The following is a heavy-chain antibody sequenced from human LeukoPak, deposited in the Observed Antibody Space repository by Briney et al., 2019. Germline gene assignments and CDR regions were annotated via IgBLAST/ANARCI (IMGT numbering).Heavy chain of an antibody. Sequence: SETLSLTCSVSGDSISSNYWSWIRQPPGKGLEWIGYMFYSGSTSYNPSLKSRATISVDMSKNQFSLKLSSVTAADTAVYYCARHPLYGSGLGFFDYWGKGTVVAVSS. CDR2: MFYSGST. J-gene: IGHJ4*02. V-gene: IGHV4-59*08. D-gene: IGHD3-10*01. CDR1: GDSISSNY. CDR3: ARHPLYGSGLGFFDY.